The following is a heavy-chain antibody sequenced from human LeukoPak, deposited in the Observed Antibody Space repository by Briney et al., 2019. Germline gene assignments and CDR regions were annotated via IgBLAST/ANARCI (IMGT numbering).Heavy chain of an antibody. J-gene: IGHJ4*02. CDR1: GFTFSSYW. CDR2: IHQDGSER. Sequence: PGGSLRLSCAAAGFTFSSYWMTWVRQAPGKGLEWVANIHQDGSERYYVDSVKGRFTISRDNAKNLLYLQMNSLRVEDTAVYYCARRGGESSAWTVFDNRGQGTLVTVSA. V-gene: IGHV3-7*01. CDR3: ARRGGESSAWTVFDN. D-gene: IGHD6-19*01.